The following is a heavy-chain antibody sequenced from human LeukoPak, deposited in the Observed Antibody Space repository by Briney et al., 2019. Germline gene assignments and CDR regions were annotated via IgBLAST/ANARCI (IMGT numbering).Heavy chain of an antibody. CDR3: ARLGSGWYMGYFQH. D-gene: IGHD6-19*01. CDR2: IYYSGST. CDR1: GGSISSSSYY. V-gene: IGHV4-39*01. J-gene: IGHJ1*01. Sequence: SETLSLTCTVSGGSISSSSYYWGWIRQPPGKGLEWIGSIYYSGSTYYNPSLKSRVTISVDTSKNQFSLKLSSVTAADTAVYYCARLGSGWYMGYFQHWGQGTLVTVTS.